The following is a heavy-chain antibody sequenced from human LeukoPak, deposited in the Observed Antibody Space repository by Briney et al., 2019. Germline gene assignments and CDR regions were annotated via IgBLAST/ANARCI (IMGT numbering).Heavy chain of an antibody. CDR1: GGSISPYY. Sequence: SETLSLTCTVSGGSISPYYWSWIRQPPGKGLQWIGYISHSGSINYNPSLKSRVTISVETSKNQFSLNLNSVTAADTAFYYCARHYCTSATCYSFDYWGQGPLVTVSS. CDR2: ISHSGSI. V-gene: IGHV4-59*08. J-gene: IGHJ4*02. CDR3: ARHYCTSATCYSFDY. D-gene: IGHD2/OR15-2a*01.